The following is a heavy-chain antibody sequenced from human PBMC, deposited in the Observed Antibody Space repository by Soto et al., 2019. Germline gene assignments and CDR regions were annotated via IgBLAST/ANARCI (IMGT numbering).Heavy chain of an antibody. CDR1: GFTFSSRW. D-gene: IGHD5-18*01. CDR3: AKGGYTTYFEY. CDR2: IKQDENGK. V-gene: IGHV3-7*02. Sequence: PGGSLRLSCEASGFTFSSRWMTWVRQGPGKGLEWVANIKQDENGKDYVDSVKGRFTISRDNAKNSLYLQMNSLRAEDTAVYYCAKGGYTTYFEYWAQGTLVTVSS. J-gene: IGHJ4*02.